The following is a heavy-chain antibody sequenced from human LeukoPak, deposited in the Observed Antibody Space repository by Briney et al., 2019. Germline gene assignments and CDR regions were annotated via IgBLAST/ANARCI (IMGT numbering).Heavy chain of an antibody. J-gene: IGHJ4*02. V-gene: IGHV4-59*13. CDR1: GVSISGYS. D-gene: IGHD2-2*01. Sequence: SETLSLTCTVSGVSISGYSWSWIRQLPGKGLEWIGYIYYNGSTNYNPSLKSRVTLSLDTSKKQFSLKLSSVTAADTAVYYCARVYCSSNSCYEVYWGQGALVTVSS. CDR3: ARVYCSSNSCYEVY. CDR2: IYYNGST.